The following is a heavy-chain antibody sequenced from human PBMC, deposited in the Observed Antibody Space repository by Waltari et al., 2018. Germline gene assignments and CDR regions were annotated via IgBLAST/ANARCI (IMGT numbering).Heavy chain of an antibody. CDR3: ARIWFGELVGTDY. J-gene: IGHJ4*02. CDR1: GGSFSGYY. Sequence: QVQLQQWGAGLLKPSETLSLTCAVYGGSFSGYYWSWIRQPPGKGLEWIGEINHSGSTNYNPSLKSRVTISVDTSKNQFSLKLSSVTAADTAVYYCARIWFGELVGTDYWGQGTLVTVSS. CDR2: INHSGST. V-gene: IGHV4-34*01. D-gene: IGHD3-10*01.